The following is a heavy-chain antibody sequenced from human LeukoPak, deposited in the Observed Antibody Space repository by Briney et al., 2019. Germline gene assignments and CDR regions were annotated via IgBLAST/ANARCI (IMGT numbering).Heavy chain of an antibody. Sequence: GGSLRLSCAASGFTFSSYWMSWVRQAPGKGLEWVANIKQDGSERGYVDSVKGRFTISRDNAKNSLYLQMNSLRAEDTAVYYCVRDSGWYHLGYWGQGSLVTVSS. CDR2: IKQDGSER. V-gene: IGHV3-7*01. J-gene: IGHJ4*02. CDR3: VRDSGWYHLGY. D-gene: IGHD6-19*01. CDR1: GFTFSSYW.